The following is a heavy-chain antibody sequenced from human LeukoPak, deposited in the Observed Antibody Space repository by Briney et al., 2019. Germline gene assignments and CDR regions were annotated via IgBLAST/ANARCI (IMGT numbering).Heavy chain of an antibody. CDR1: GFTFSSYG. CDR2: ISSDGSNA. D-gene: IGHD3-10*01. V-gene: IGHV3-30*18. Sequence: PGGSLRLSCAASGFTFSSYGMHWVRQAPGKGLEWVAVISSDGSNAYYADSVKGRFTMSRDNSKNTLFAQMNSLRAEDTAVYYCAKDLSGRKGPFDYWGQGTLVTVSS. J-gene: IGHJ4*02. CDR3: AKDLSGRKGPFDY.